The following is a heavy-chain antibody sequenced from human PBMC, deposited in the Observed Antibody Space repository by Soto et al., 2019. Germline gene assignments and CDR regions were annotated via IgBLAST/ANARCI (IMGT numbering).Heavy chain of an antibody. CDR2: IIPLFGTA. V-gene: IGHV1-69*12. Sequence: QVQLVQSGAEVKQPGSSVKVPCKASGGTFSSYAISWVRQAPGQGLEWMGGIIPLFGTANYAQKFQGRVTIIADESTSTVYMELSSLRSEDTAMYYCARLYSGSYLDAFDIWGQGALVTVSS. CDR1: GGTFSSYA. J-gene: IGHJ3*02. CDR3: ARLYSGSYLDAFDI. D-gene: IGHD1-26*01.